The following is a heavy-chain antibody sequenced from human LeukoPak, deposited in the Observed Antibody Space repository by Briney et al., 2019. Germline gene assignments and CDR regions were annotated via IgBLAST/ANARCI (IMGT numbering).Heavy chain of an antibody. J-gene: IGHJ4*02. V-gene: IGHV4-39*07. CDR1: GDSISRSSYF. CDR2: VYSSGST. CDR3: TRDMEYPGAGFDL. Sequence: PSETLSLTCTVSGDSISRSSYFWAWIRQPPGKGLEWIGSVYSSGSTYYNLSLRSQITISVDTSKNQFSLKLTSVSAADTAMYYCTRDMEYPGAGFDLWGQGVPVTVSS. D-gene: IGHD2/OR15-2a*01.